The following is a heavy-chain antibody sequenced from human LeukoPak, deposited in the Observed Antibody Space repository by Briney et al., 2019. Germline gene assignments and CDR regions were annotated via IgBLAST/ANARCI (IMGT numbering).Heavy chain of an antibody. CDR2: VSSDGSNQ. D-gene: IGHD6-19*01. Sequence: PGGSLRLSCAASGFTFSCCGMHWVRQAPGKGLEWVTVVSSDGSNQYYADSVKGRFTSSRDISKNTLYLQMNSLRAEDTAVYYCARHRSGWYFDYWGQGTLVTVSS. CDR3: ARHRSGWYFDY. V-gene: IGHV3-30*03. CDR1: GFTFSCCG. J-gene: IGHJ4*02.